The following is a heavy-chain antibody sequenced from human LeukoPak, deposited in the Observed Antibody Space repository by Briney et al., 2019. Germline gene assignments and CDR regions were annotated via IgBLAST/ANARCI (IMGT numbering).Heavy chain of an antibody. CDR3: ARIGNYDSGSSIGMDV. D-gene: IGHD3-10*01. J-gene: IGHJ6*02. CDR2: IYYSGST. V-gene: IGHV4-59*08. Sequence: NPSETLSLTCTVSGGSISSYYWSWIRQPPGKGLEWIGYIYYSGSTNYNPSLKSRVTVSVDTSKNQFSLKLSSVTAADTAVYYCARIGNYDSGSSIGMDVWGQGTTVTVSS. CDR1: GGSISSYY.